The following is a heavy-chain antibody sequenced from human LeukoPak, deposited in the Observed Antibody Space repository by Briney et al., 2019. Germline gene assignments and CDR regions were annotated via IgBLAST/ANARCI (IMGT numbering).Heavy chain of an antibody. V-gene: IGHV3-30*04. CDR1: GFTFSTFA. J-gene: IGHJ4*02. D-gene: IGHD5-12*01. Sequence: GGSLRLSCAASGFTFSTFAMQWVRQAPGKGLEWVAILSYDGSSKYYADSVKGRFTISRDNSMKTLYLQMNSLRTEDTAVYYCARSAAAGRIVATFGYWGQGTLVTVSS. CDR3: ARSAAAGRIVATFGY. CDR2: LSYDGSSK.